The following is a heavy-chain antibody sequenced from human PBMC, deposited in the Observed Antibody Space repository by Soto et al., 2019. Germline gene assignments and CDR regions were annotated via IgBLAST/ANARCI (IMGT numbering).Heavy chain of an antibody. D-gene: IGHD3-10*01. CDR3: ASFTKRGAPYYYYYYGMDV. Sequence: SVKVSCKASGGTFSSYAISWVRQAPGQGLEWMGGIIPIFGTANYAQKFQGRVTITADESTSTAYMELSSLRSEDTAVYYCASFTKRGAPYYYYYYGMDVWGQGTTVTVSS. CDR1: GGTFSSYA. CDR2: IIPIFGTA. V-gene: IGHV1-69*13. J-gene: IGHJ6*02.